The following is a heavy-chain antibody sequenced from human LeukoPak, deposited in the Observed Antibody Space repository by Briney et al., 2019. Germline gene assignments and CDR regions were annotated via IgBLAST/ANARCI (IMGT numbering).Heavy chain of an antibody. D-gene: IGHD3-10*01. CDR3: ARGNYYGSGRHTTGYYYYGMDV. CDR1: GGTFSSYA. Sequence: SVKVSCKASGGTFSSYAISWVRQAPGQGLEWMGGIIPIFGTANYAQKFQGRVTITAGESTSTAYMELSSLRSEDTAVYYCARGNYYGSGRHTTGYYYYGMDVWGKGTTVTVSS. CDR2: IIPIFGTA. V-gene: IGHV1-69*13. J-gene: IGHJ6*04.